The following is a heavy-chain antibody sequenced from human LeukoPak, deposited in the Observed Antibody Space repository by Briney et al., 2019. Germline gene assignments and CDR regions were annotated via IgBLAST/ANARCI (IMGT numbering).Heavy chain of an antibody. D-gene: IGHD1-26*01. CDR3: ARVRFGGATIDSFDI. CDR2: INPNSGGT. Sequence: ASVKVSCKASGYTFTGHYIHWVRQAPGQGLEWMGWINPNSGGTDYAQNLQGRVTMTRDTSISTADMELSRLTSDDTAVYYCARVRFGGATIDSFDIWGQGTMVTVSS. J-gene: IGHJ3*02. V-gene: IGHV1-2*02. CDR1: GYTFTGHY.